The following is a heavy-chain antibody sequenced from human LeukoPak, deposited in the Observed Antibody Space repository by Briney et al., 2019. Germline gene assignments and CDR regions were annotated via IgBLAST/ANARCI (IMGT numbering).Heavy chain of an antibody. D-gene: IGHD3-10*01. CDR3: ARDPSMVRGENTPYFDY. CDR2: IIPIFGTA. J-gene: IGHJ4*02. Sequence: GASVKVSCKASGYTFTSYYMHWVRQAPGQGLEWMGGIIPIFGTADYAQKFQGRVTITADESTSTAYMDLSSLRSEDTAVYYCARDPSMVRGENTPYFDYWGQGTLVTVSS. CDR1: GYTFTSYY. V-gene: IGHV1-69*13.